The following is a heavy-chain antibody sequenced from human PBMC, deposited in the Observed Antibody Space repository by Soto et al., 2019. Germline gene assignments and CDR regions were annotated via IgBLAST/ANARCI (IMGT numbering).Heavy chain of an antibody. D-gene: IGHD3-10*01. CDR1: GFTFSSYA. CDR3: AKSGRRSIGYYYDMDV. CDR2: ISGSGGST. Sequence: LRLSCAASGFTFSSYAMSLFRQAPGKGLEWVSAISGSGGSTYYADSVKGRFTISRDNSKNTLYLQMNSLRAGDTAVYYCAKSGRRSIGYYYDMDVWGKGTTVTVSS. J-gene: IGHJ6*03. V-gene: IGHV3-23*01.